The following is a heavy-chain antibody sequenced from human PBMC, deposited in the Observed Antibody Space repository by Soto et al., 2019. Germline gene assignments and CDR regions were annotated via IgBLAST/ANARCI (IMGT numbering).Heavy chain of an antibody. J-gene: IGHJ5*02. Sequence: PSETLSLTCAVSGGSISSGGYSWSWIRQPPGKGLEWIGYIYHSGSTYYNPSLKSRVTISVDRSKNQFSLKLSSVTAADTAVYFCTSVYSRGWSSRGGFDPWGQGTLVTVPQ. V-gene: IGHV4-30-2*01. CDR2: IYHSGST. CDR1: GGSISSGGYS. D-gene: IGHD6-19*01. CDR3: TSVYSRGWSSRGGFDP.